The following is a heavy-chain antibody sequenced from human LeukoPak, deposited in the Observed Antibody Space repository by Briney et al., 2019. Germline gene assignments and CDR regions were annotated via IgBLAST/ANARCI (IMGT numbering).Heavy chain of an antibody. J-gene: IGHJ5*02. D-gene: IGHD1-26*01. CDR2: VFYIGST. CDR1: GGSISSYY. V-gene: IGHV4-59*08. Sequence: SETLSLTCTVSGGSISSYYWSWIRPPPGKGLEWIGYVFYIGSTNYNPSLKSRVTISVDTSKNQFSLKLYSVTAADTAVYYCARHASATYDNWFDPWGQGTLVTVSS. CDR3: ARHASATYDNWFDP.